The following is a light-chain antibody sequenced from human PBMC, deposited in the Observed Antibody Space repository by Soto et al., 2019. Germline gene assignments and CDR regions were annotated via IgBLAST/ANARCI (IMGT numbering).Light chain of an antibody. CDR2: GAS. V-gene: IGKV3-20*01. CDR3: QQDGSSPPLT. Sequence: EFVLTQSPGTLSLSPGERATLSCRASQSVSSSYLAWYQQKPGQAPRILIYGASTRATGIPDRFSGSGSGTDFTLTISRLEPQDFAAYYCQQDGSSPPLTFGGGTKVEIK. J-gene: IGKJ4*01. CDR1: QSVSSSY.